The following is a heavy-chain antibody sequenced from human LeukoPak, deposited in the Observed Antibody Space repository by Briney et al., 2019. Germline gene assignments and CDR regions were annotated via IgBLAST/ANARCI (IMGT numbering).Heavy chain of an antibody. J-gene: IGHJ6*03. CDR2: INLNSGGT. Sequence: GASVKVSCKASGYAFTGYYMHWVRQAPGQGLEWMGWINLNSGGTNYAQKIQGRVTMTRDTSISTAYMELSRLRSDDTAVYYCARGGYSSGWYGDSMEYYYYYYMAVWGKGTTVTISS. CDR3: ARGGYSSGWYGDSMEYYYYYYMAV. V-gene: IGHV1-2*02. D-gene: IGHD6-19*01. CDR1: GYAFTGYY.